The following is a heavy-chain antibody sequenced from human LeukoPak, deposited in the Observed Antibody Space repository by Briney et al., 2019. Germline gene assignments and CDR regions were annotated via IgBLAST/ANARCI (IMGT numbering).Heavy chain of an antibody. V-gene: IGHV3-30*18. CDR3: AKQAQWLVRGFDY. CDR2: ISYDGSNK. D-gene: IGHD6-19*01. CDR1: GFTFSGYG. J-gene: IGHJ4*02. Sequence: GRSLRLSCAASGFTFSGYGMHWVRQAPGKGLEWVAVISYDGSNKYYADSVKGRFTISRDNSKNTLYLQMNSLRAEDTAVYYCAKQAQWLVRGFDYWGQGTLVTVSS.